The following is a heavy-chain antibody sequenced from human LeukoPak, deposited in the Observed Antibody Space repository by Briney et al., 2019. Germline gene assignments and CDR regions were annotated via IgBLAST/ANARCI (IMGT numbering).Heavy chain of an antibody. D-gene: IGHD5-24*01. Sequence: ASVKVSCKASGYTFTGYYMHWVRQAPGQGLEWMGWINPNSGGTNYAQKFQGRVTMTRDTSISTAYMELSRLRSDDTAVYYCAREAEMATSFDYWDQGTLVTVSS. CDR2: INPNSGGT. CDR3: AREAEMATSFDY. V-gene: IGHV1-2*02. J-gene: IGHJ4*02. CDR1: GYTFTGYY.